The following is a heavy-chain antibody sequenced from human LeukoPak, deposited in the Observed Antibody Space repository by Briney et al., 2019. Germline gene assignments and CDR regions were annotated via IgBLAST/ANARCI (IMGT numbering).Heavy chain of an antibody. J-gene: IGHJ5*02. CDR2: ISAYNGKT. V-gene: IGHV1-18*01. CDR3: AREGSLHDSGDYYLSWFDP. Sequence: ASVKVSCKTSGFTFNTYGIAWVRQAPGQGLEWMGWISAYNGKTDYAQNLQDRVTMTTDTSTTTAYMELRSLRSDDTAVYYCAREGSLHDSGDYYLSWFDPWGQGTLVTVSS. D-gene: IGHD3-22*01. CDR1: GFTFNTYG.